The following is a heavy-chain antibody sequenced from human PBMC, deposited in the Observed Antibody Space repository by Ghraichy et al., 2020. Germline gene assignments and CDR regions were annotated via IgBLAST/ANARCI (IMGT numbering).Heavy chain of an antibody. J-gene: IGHJ3*02. CDR1: GFTFSTYV. CDR2: ISSGSTYI. CDR3: ARDLGQWELIHDAFDI. D-gene: IGHD1-26*01. V-gene: IGHV3-21*06. Sequence: GGSLRLSCAASGFTFSTYVMNWVRQAPGQGLEWVSSISSGSTYIIYADSVQGRFTISRDNAKNSLYLQMNSLRAEDTAVYYCARDLGQWELIHDAFDIWGQGTMVTVSS.